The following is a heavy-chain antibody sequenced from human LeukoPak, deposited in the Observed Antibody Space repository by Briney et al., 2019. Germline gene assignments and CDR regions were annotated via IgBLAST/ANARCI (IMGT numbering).Heavy chain of an antibody. D-gene: IGHD3-10*01. CDR2: IITSSSYI. J-gene: IGHJ5*02. V-gene: IGHV3-21*01. CDR3: AREELLWFRELLSKGNWFDP. Sequence: PPRSMRLSCAAYGFTFSSYSMNWVRQAPGKGLEWVSSIITSSSYIYYADSVKGRFTISRDNAKNSLYMKMNSLRGEDTAVYYCAREELLWFRELLSKGNWFDPWGQGTLVTVSS. CDR1: GFTFSSYS.